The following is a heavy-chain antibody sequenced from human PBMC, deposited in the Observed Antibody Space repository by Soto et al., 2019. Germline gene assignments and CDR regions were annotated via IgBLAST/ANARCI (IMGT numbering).Heavy chain of an antibody. CDR2: MNPNSGNT. V-gene: IGHV1-8*01. Sequence: ASVKVSCKASGYTFTSYDINWVRQATGQGLEWMGWMNPNSGNTGYAQKFQGRVTMTRNTSISTAYMELSSLRSEDTAVYYCARGLGYCSGGSGYSSNRYYYYGMDVWGQGTTVTVSS. CDR3: ARGLGYCSGGSGYSSNRYYYYGMDV. CDR1: GYTFTSYD. D-gene: IGHD2-15*01. J-gene: IGHJ6*02.